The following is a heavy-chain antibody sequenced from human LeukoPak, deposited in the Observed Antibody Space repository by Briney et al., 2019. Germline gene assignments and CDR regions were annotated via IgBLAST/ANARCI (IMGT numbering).Heavy chain of an antibody. CDR2: IIPIFGTA. CDR3: ARGWGHSTPGYYYMDV. V-gene: IGHV1-69*13. Sequence: GASVKVSCMASGGTFSSYAISWVRQAPGQGLEWMGGIIPIFGTANYAQKFQGRVTITADESTSTAYLELSSLRSEDTAVYYCARGWGHSTPGYYYMDVWGKGTTVTVSS. D-gene: IGHD2-2*01. CDR1: GGTFSSYA. J-gene: IGHJ6*03.